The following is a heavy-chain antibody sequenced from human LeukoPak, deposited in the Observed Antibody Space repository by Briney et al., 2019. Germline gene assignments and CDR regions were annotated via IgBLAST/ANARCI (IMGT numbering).Heavy chain of an antibody. V-gene: IGHV3-53*04. Sequence: GGSLRLSCAASGFTVSSNYMSWVRQAPGKGLEWVSVIYNDARTFYAESVKGRFTMSRHNSKNTLYLEMNSLRAEDTAVYYCARVPLHPTISNFDFWGQGTLVTVSS. J-gene: IGHJ4*02. CDR3: ARVPLHPTISNFDF. D-gene: IGHD2/OR15-2a*01. CDR2: IYNDART. CDR1: GFTVSSNY.